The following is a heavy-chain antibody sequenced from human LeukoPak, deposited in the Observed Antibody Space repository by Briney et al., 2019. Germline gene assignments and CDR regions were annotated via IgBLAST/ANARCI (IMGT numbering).Heavy chain of an antibody. CDR2: VSGGGVST. V-gene: IGHV3-23*01. D-gene: IGHD3-22*01. CDR1: GFTFGSYA. CDR3: VKDTIGYYQPFDV. Sequence: QPGGSLRLSCAASGFTFGSYAMSWVRQAPGKGLEWISTVSGGGVSTYYADSVKGRFTISRDNSKNTVDLQMNSLRAEDTALYYCVKDTIGYYQPFDVWGQGTLVTVSS. J-gene: IGHJ4*02.